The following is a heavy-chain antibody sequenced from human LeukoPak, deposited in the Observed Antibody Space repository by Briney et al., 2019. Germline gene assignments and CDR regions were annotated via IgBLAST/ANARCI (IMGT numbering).Heavy chain of an antibody. CDR3: ASSPYSSSWLAAPDAFDI. CDR2: TYYRSKWYN. CDR1: GDSVSSNSAA. Sequence: SQTLSLTCALSGDSVSSNSAAWNWIRQSPSRGLEWLGRTYYRSKWYNDYAVSVKSRITINPDTSKNQFSLQLNSVTPEDTAVYYCASSPYSSSWLAAPDAFDIWGQGTMDTVSS. J-gene: IGHJ3*02. D-gene: IGHD6-13*01. V-gene: IGHV6-1*01.